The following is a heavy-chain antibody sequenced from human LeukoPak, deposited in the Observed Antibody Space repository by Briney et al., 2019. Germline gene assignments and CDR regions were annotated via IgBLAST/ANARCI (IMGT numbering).Heavy chain of an antibody. CDR1: GGSISSGSYY. CDR2: IYTSGST. J-gene: IGHJ4*02. V-gene: IGHV4-61*02. CDR3: ARLAKSSSWYGPYYFDY. D-gene: IGHD6-13*01. Sequence: PSETLSLTCTVSGGSISSGSYYWSWIRQPAGKGLEWIGRIYTSGSTNYNPSLKSRVTISVDTSKNQFSLKLSSVTAADTAVYYCARLAKSSSWYGPYYFDYWGQGTLVTVSS.